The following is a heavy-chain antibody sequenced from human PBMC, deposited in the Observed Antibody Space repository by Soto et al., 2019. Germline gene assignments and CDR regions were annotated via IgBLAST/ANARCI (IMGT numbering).Heavy chain of an antibody. Sequence: KTSETLSLTCAVSGGSISSGGYSWSWIRQPPGKGLEWIGYIYHSGSTYYNPSLKSRVTISVDRSKNQFSLKLSSVTAADTAVYYCARLSSSWQEGLDYWGQGTLVTVS. J-gene: IGHJ4*02. CDR2: IYHSGST. V-gene: IGHV4-30-2*01. CDR1: GGSISSGGYS. CDR3: ARLSSSWQEGLDY. D-gene: IGHD6-13*01.